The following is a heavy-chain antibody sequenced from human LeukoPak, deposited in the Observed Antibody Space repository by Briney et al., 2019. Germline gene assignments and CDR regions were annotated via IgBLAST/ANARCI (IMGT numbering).Heavy chain of an antibody. CDR3: ARLYCSSTSCYNHYYYYMDV. J-gene: IGHJ6*03. D-gene: IGHD2-2*02. V-gene: IGHV1-8*01. CDR2: MNPNSGNT. CDR1: GYTFTSYD. Sequence: GASVKVSCKASGYTFTSYDINWVRQATGQGLEWMGWMNPNSGNTGYAQKFQGRVTMTRNTSISTAYMELSSLRSEDTAVYYCARLYCSSTSCYNHYYYYMDVWGKGTTVTVSS.